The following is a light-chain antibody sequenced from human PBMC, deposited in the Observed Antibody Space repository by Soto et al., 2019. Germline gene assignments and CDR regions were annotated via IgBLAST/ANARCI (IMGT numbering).Light chain of an antibody. V-gene: IGLV2-14*01. CDR2: EVI. CDR1: SNDIGAYKY. J-gene: IGLJ2*01. CDR3: SSYTSSRTLV. Sequence: QSALTQPASVSGSPGQSITISCTGTSNDIGAYKYVSWYQQHPGRAPKLMIYEVIHRPSGVSSRFSGSKSGKTASLSISGLQADDEADYYCSSYTSSRTLVFGGGTKLTVL.